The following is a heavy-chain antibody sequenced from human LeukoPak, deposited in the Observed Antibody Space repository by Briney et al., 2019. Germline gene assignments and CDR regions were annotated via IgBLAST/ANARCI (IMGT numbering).Heavy chain of an antibody. Sequence: PGGSLRLSCAASGFTFSSYAMHWVRQAPGKGLEWVSLISGDGGSTYYADSVKGRFTISRDNSKNSLYLQMNSLRTEDTALYYCAKADTAMGTYYYYYMDVWGKGTTVTVSS. J-gene: IGHJ6*03. D-gene: IGHD5-18*01. V-gene: IGHV3-43*02. CDR2: ISGDGGST. CDR3: AKADTAMGTYYYYYMDV. CDR1: GFTFSSYA.